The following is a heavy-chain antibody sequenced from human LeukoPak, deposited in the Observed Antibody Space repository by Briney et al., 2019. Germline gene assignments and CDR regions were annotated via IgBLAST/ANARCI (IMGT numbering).Heavy chain of an antibody. J-gene: IGHJ3*02. Sequence: SETLSLTCTVSGGSISSYYWSWIRQPPGKGLEWIGYIYTSGSTNYNPSLKSRVTISVDTSKNQFSLKLSSVTAADTAVYYCARHRPNIELMVYAEDAFDIWGQGTMVTVSS. CDR1: GGSISSYY. D-gene: IGHD2-8*01. CDR3: ARHRPNIELMVYAEDAFDI. V-gene: IGHV4-4*09. CDR2: IYTSGST.